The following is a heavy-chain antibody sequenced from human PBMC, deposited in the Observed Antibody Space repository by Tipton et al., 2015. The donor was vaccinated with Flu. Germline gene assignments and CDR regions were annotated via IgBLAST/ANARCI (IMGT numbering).Heavy chain of an antibody. Sequence: LSCTVSGGSISSYYWSWIRQPPGKGLEWIGYIYYSGSTNYNPSLKSRVTISVDTSKNQFSLKLSSVTAADTAVYYCARGAPRRIAVAGPYYFDYWGQGTLVTVSS. J-gene: IGHJ4*02. CDR1: GGSISSYY. CDR2: IYYSGST. D-gene: IGHD6-19*01. CDR3: ARGAPRRIAVAGPYYFDY. V-gene: IGHV4-59*01.